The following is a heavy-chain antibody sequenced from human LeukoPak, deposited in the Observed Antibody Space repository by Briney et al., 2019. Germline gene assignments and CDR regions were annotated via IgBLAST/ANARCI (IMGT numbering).Heavy chain of an antibody. V-gene: IGHV4-59*01. D-gene: IGHD3-22*01. CDR1: GGSISSYY. CDR3: ARHRYYYDSSGYYYQP. Sequence: SETLSLTCTVSGGSISSYYWSWIRQPPGKGLEWIGYIFYSGSTNYNPSLKSRVTISVDTSKNQFSLRLSSVTAADTAVYYCARHRYYYDSSGYYYQPWGQGTLVTVSS. J-gene: IGHJ5*02. CDR2: IFYSGST.